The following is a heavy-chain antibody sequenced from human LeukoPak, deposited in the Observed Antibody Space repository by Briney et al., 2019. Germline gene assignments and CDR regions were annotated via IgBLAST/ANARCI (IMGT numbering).Heavy chain of an antibody. Sequence: ASVTVSCKASGYTFTGYYMHWVRQAPGQGLEWMGWINPNSGGTNYAQKFQGWVTMTRDTSISTAYMELSRLRSDDTAVYYCAREPPTYYYDSSGYSPSNAFDIWGQGTMVTVSS. CDR2: INPNSGGT. CDR1: GYTFTGYY. V-gene: IGHV1-2*04. CDR3: AREPPTYYYDSSGYSPSNAFDI. D-gene: IGHD3-22*01. J-gene: IGHJ3*02.